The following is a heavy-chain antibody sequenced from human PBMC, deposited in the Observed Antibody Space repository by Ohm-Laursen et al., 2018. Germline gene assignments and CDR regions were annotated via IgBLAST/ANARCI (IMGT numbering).Heavy chain of an antibody. CDR3: AREMRGMYHDRSGNYMSPGTDY. CDR2: ISATGNTR. CDR1: GFTFSDSY. Sequence: SLRLSCAAPGFTFSDSYMSWVRQGPGKGLEWISYISATGNTRYYEDSLKGRITIFRDNAKKLLYLQMHSLRAEDTAVYYCAREMRGMYHDRSGNYMSPGTDYWGQGTLVTVSS. J-gene: IGHJ4*02. V-gene: IGHV3-11*01. D-gene: IGHD3-22*01.